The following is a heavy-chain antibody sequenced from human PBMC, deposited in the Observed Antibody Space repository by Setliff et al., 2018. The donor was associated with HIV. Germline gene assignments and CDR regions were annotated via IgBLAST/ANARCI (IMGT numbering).Heavy chain of an antibody. V-gene: IGHV3-9*01. D-gene: IGHD1-20*01. CDR3: AKHWRIESDNSDAFDI. Sequence: GGSLRLSCVGSGFNIEEYAMAWVRQVPGKGLEWVSSISWNSVKIDYADFVKGRFTISRDNAKNSLFLQVNSLRTEDTAFYFRAKHWRIESDNSDAFDIWGQGTLVTVSS. J-gene: IGHJ3*02. CDR2: ISWNSVKI. CDR1: GFNIEEYA.